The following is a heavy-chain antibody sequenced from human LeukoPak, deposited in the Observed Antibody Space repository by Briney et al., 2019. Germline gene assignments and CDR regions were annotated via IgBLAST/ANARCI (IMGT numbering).Heavy chain of an antibody. CDR1: GYTFTGYY. D-gene: IGHD6-13*01. CDR2: INPNSGGT. CDR3: ARVPYSSSWYGFGY. Sequence: ASVKVSCKASGYTFTGYYMHWVRQAPGLGLEWMGRINPNSGGTNYAQKFQGRVTMTRDTSISTAYMELSRLRSDDTAVYYCARVPYSSSWYGFGYWGQGTLVTVSS. J-gene: IGHJ4*02. V-gene: IGHV1-2*06.